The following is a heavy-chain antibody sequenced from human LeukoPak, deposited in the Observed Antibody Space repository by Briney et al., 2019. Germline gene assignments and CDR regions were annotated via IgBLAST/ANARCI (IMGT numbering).Heavy chain of an antibody. CDR3: AKGRGAGPYDSSFDY. Sequence: GGSLRLSCAASGFTFSSYAMSWVRQAPGKGLEWVSAISGSGGSTYYADSVKGRFTISRGNSKNTLYLQMNSLRAEDTAVYYCAKGRGAGPYDSSFDYWGQGTLVAVSS. J-gene: IGHJ4*02. CDR2: ISGSGGST. V-gene: IGHV3-23*01. D-gene: IGHD3-22*01. CDR1: GFTFSSYA.